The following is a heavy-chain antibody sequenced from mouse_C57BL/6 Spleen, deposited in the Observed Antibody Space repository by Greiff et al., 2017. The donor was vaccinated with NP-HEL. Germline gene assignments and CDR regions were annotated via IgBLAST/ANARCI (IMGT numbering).Heavy chain of an antibody. V-gene: IGHV1-59*01. Sequence: QVQLQQPGAELVRPGTSVKLSCKASGYTFTSYWMHWVKQRPGQGLEWIGVIDPSDSYTNYNQKFKGKATLTVDTSSSTAYMQLSSLTSEDSAVYYCASGLRGYFDVWGTGTTVTVSS. CDR1: GYTFTSYW. D-gene: IGHD3-2*02. J-gene: IGHJ1*03. CDR3: ASGLRGYFDV. CDR2: IDPSDSYT.